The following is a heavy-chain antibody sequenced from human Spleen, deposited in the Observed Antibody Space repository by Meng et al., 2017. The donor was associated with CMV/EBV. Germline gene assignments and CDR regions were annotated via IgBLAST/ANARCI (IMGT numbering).Heavy chain of an antibody. CDR2: IYYSGTT. D-gene: IGHD2-15*01. CDR1: NGSISSGGYY. J-gene: IGHJ4*02. Sequence: CTVSNGSISSGGYYWTWIRQYPGQSLEWIGYIYYSGTTYYNPSLKSRLTISVDTSKNQFSLKVSSVTAADTAVYYCARSPGYSVDYWGRGNLVTVSS. V-gene: IGHV4-31*03. CDR3: ARSPGYSVDY.